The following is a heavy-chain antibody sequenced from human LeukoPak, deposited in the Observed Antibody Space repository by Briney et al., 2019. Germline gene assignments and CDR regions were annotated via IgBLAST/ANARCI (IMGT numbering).Heavy chain of an antibody. V-gene: IGHV4-34*01. CDR3: ARAPGILTGAHRYNWFDP. Sequence: SETLSLTCAVYGGSFSGFYWSWIRQPPGKGLEWIGEINHSGSTNYNPSLKSRVTISVDTSKNQFSLKLSSVTAADTAVYYCARAPGILTGAHRYNWFDPWGQGTLVTVSS. CDR1: GGSFSGFY. J-gene: IGHJ5*02. CDR2: INHSGST. D-gene: IGHD3-9*01.